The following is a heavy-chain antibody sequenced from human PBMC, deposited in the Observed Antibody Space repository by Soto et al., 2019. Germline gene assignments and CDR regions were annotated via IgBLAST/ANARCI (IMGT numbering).Heavy chain of an antibody. V-gene: IGHV3-7*03. CDR2: IKFDGSEK. Sequence: GGSLRLSCEASGFTFSDYWMSWVRQAPGKGPEWVANIKFDGSEKQYVDSVRGRFTISRDNSRNSLFLQMNSLRVGDTAVYYCVKDGGYCSSSTCYSPRNHYFDSWGQGTLVTVSS. D-gene: IGHD2-2*01. CDR3: VKDGGYCSSSTCYSPRNHYFDS. J-gene: IGHJ4*02. CDR1: GFTFSDYW.